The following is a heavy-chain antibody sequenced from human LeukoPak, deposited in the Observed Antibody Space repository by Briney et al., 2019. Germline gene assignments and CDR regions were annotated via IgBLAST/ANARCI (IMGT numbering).Heavy chain of an antibody. J-gene: IGHJ5*02. Sequence: GGSLRLSCAASGFTFSSYSMNWVRQAPGKGLEWVSYISSSSSTIYYADSVKGRFTISRDNAKNSLYLQMNSLRAEDTAVYYCARVGEDDYVCLDPWGQGTLVTVSS. CDR2: ISSSSSTI. CDR1: GFTFSSYS. D-gene: IGHD3-16*01. V-gene: IGHV3-48*04. CDR3: ARVGEDDYVCLDP.